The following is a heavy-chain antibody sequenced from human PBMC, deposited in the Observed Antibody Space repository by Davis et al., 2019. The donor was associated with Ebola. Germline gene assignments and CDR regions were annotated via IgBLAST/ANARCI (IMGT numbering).Heavy chain of an antibody. D-gene: IGHD6-19*01. Sequence: ASVKVSCKASGCTFSSYAISCVRQAPGQGLEWMGWVHGGNGNTKYSQRFQGRVTITTDTSASTVYLDLTSLRSDDTAVFYCARASFGYNSGWYADYWGPGSLVTVSS. CDR2: VHGGNGNT. V-gene: IGHV1-3*01. J-gene: IGHJ4*02. CDR3: ARASFGYNSGWYADY. CDR1: GCTFSSYA.